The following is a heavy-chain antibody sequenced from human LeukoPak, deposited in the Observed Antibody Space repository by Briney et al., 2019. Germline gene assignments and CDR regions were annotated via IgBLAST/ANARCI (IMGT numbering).Heavy chain of an antibody. CDR3: ARHASAMTRFDP. Sequence: SDTLSLTCAVSGGSFSGYYWSWVRQPPGQGLEWSGYICYTGSSNYNPSLTRRVTISVDTSNNHFSLKLSSSTAADTAVYYCARHASAMTRFDPWGAGTLVTVSS. V-gene: IGHV4-59*08. CDR2: ICYTGSS. D-gene: IGHD2-2*01. CDR1: GGSFSGYY. J-gene: IGHJ5*02.